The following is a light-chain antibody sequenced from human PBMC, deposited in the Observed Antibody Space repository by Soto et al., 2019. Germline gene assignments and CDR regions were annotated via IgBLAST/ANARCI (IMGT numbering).Light chain of an antibody. CDR3: QQGDNWPWT. CDR2: AVS. J-gene: IGKJ1*01. CDR1: QSVINN. Sequence: EIVMTQSPATLSVSPGERATLSCRASQSVINNLAWYQQKPGQAPRLLIYAVSTRATGIPARFIGSGSGTEFTLTISSLQSEDFAVYYCQQGDNWPWTFGQGTKVEIK. V-gene: IGKV3D-15*01.